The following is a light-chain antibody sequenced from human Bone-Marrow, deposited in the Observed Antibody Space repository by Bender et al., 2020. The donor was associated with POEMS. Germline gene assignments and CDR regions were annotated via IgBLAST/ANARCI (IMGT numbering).Light chain of an antibody. CDR1: SSDVGAHDL. CDR3: SSYAGSDNFV. Sequence: QSALAQPASVSGSPGQSITISCTGTSSDVGAHDLVSWYQQQPGKAPRLLLYEVYKRPSGVPDRFSGSKSGNTASLTVSGLQAEDEADYYCSSYAGSDNFVFGGGTELTVL. J-gene: IGLJ2*01. CDR2: EVY. V-gene: IGLV2-8*01.